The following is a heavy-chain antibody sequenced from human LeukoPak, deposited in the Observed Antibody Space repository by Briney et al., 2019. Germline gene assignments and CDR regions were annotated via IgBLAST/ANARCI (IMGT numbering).Heavy chain of an antibody. Sequence: GRSLRLSCAASGFTFDDYAMQWVRQAPGKGLEWVSGISWSSANIAYADSVKGRFTISRDNAKNSLYLQMNSLRAEDTALYYCAKDWTTMVRGANYWGQGTRVTVSS. CDR1: GFTFDDYA. CDR3: AKDWTTMVRGANY. J-gene: IGHJ4*02. V-gene: IGHV3-9*01. CDR2: ISWSSANI. D-gene: IGHD3-10*01.